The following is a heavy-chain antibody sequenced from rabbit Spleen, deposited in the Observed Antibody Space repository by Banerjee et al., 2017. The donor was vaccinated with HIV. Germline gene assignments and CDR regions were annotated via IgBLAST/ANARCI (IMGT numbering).Heavy chain of an antibody. CDR1: GIDFSNYNF. D-gene: IGHD8-1*01. CDR2: IDIGSRDFT. J-gene: IGHJ6*01. CDR3: ARDTGSSFSPYGMDL. V-gene: IGHV1S40*01. Sequence: QQLEESGGDLVQPGASLTLTCTASGIDFSNYNFMCWVRQAPGKGLEWIACIDIGSRDFTYYASWAKGRFTISKSSSTTVTLQMTSLTVADTATYFCARDTGSSFSPYGMDLWGQGTLVTVS.